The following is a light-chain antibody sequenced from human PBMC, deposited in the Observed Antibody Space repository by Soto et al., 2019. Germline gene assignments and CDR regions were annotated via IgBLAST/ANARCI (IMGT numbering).Light chain of an antibody. Sequence: EIVMTQSPATLSVSPVESATLSCRASQSVSIHLGWFQQKPGQVPRLLIFGASTRVPGIPARFSGSGSGTEFTLSINSLQSEDFAVYYCQQYNNWPRTFGQGTKVDIK. CDR1: QSVSIH. CDR2: GAS. V-gene: IGKV3-15*01. CDR3: QQYNNWPRT. J-gene: IGKJ1*01.